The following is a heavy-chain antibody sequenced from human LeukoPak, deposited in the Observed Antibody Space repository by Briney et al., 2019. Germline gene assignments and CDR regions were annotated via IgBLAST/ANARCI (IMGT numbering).Heavy chain of an antibody. J-gene: IGHJ4*02. CDR3: TTDPHSGYCSGVSCYPYDY. CDR2: IKSDTDGETT. D-gene: IGHD2-15*01. CDR1: GYSFNDAW. Sequence: GGSLRLSCAASGYSFNDAWMSWVRQALGKGLEWVGRIKSDTDGETTDYAAPVKGRFTISRDDSRNTVYLQMTTLKTKDTAQYYCTTDPHSGYCSGVSCYPYDYWGQGTLVTVSS. V-gene: IGHV3-15*01.